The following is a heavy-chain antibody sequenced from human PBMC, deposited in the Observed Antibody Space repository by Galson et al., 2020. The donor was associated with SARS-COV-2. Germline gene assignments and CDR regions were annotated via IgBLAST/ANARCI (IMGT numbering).Heavy chain of an antibody. CDR1: GYTFTGFY. V-gene: IGHV1-2*02. J-gene: IGHJ4*01. D-gene: IGHD4-4*01. CDR2: INPTSGGT. CDR3: ARENPGSTSNYNY. Sequence: ASVKVSCKASGYTFTGFYIHWVRQAPGHGLEWVGLINPTSGGTNYAQKFQGRVTMTRDTSISTVYLELSRLRSDDTAVYYCARENPGSTSNYNYWGQGTLVTVSS.